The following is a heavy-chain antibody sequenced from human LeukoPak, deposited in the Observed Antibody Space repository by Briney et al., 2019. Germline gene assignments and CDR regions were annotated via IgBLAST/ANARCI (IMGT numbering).Heavy chain of an antibody. CDR1: GGSISSGDYY. D-gene: IGHD6-13*01. Sequence: SQTLSLTCIVSGGSISSGDYYWTWIRQPPGKGLEWIGYIYYSGSTYYSPSLKSRATISVDTSKNEFSLRLRSVTAADTAVYCCARGLGSSWYGDWGQGTLVTVSS. J-gene: IGHJ4*02. CDR2: IYYSGST. V-gene: IGHV4-30-4*01. CDR3: ARGLGSSWYGD.